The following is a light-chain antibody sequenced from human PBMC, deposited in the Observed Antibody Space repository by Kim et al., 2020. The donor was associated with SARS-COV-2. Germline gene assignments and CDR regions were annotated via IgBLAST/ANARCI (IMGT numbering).Light chain of an antibody. J-gene: IGLJ2*01. Sequence: VAVGQTVRITCQGDSLRSYYASWYQQKPGQSPVLVIYGKNNRPSGIPDRFSSSSSGNTASLTITGAQAEDEADYYCNSRDSSGNVVFGGGTQLTVL. CDR3: NSRDSSGNVV. CDR2: GKN. V-gene: IGLV3-19*01. CDR1: SLRSYY.